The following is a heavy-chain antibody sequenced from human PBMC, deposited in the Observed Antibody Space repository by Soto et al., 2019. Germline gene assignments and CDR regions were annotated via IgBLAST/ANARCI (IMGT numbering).Heavy chain of an antibody. CDR3: AKVERGYYGSGSPDAFDI. CDR2: ISGSGGST. V-gene: IGHV3-23*01. Sequence: GGSLRLSCAASGFTFSSYAMSWVRQAPGKGLEWVSAISGSGGSTYYADSVTGRFTTSRDNSKNTLYLQMNSLRAEDTDVYYCAKVERGYYGSGSPDAFDIWGQGTMVTVSS. D-gene: IGHD3-10*01. J-gene: IGHJ3*02. CDR1: GFTFSSYA.